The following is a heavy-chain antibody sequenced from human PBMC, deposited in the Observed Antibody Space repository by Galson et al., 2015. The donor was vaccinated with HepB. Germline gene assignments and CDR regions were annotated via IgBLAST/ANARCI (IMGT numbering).Heavy chain of an antibody. CDR2: IYTGGST. D-gene: IGHD1-20*01. J-gene: IGHJ6*02. CDR3: ARILYNWNLNYYYGMDV. Sequence: SLRLSCAASGFTVSSDYMHWVRQAPGKGLEWVSVIYTGGSTYYADSVKGRFTISRDNSKNTVYLQMNSLRPEDTAVYYCARILYNWNLNYYYGMDVWGQGTTVTVSS. CDR1: GFTVSSDY. V-gene: IGHV3-66*02.